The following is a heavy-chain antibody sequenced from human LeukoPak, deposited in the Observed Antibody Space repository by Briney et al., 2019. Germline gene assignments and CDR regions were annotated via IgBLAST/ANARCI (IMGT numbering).Heavy chain of an antibody. CDR3: GARYRNGGYN. J-gene: IGHJ4*02. D-gene: IGHD5-12*01. CDR1: GGSISSYY. Sequence: SETLSLTCTVSGGSISSYYWSWIRQPPGKGLEWIGYIYYSGGTNYNPSLKSRVTISVDTSKNQFSLKLSSVTAADTAVYYCGARYRNGGYNWGQGTLVTVSS. CDR2: IYYSGGT. V-gene: IGHV4-59*12.